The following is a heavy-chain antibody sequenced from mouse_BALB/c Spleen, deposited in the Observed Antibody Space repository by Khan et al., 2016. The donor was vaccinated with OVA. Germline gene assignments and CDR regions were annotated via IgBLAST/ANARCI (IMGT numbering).Heavy chain of an antibody. V-gene: IGHV14-1*02. CDR3: CSDGYYPWFAY. Sequence: VQLKQSGAELVRPGALVKLSCKASGFNIKDYYIHWVKQRPEQGLVWIGRIDPENGNTIYDPKFQGKASITSDTSSNTAYLQLNSLTSEDSAVYYGCSDGYYPWFAYWGQGTLVNVSA. D-gene: IGHD2-3*01. J-gene: IGHJ3*01. CDR1: GFNIKDYY. CDR2: IDPENGNT.